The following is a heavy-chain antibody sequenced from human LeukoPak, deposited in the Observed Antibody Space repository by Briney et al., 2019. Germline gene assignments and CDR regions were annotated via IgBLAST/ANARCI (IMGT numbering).Heavy chain of an antibody. CDR1: GGSISSGGYS. D-gene: IGHD4-17*01. J-gene: IGHJ4*02. CDR3: ARNSDYGGNDY. Sequence: SETLSLTCAVSGGSISSGGYSWSWIRQPPGKGLEWIGYIYHSGSTYYNPSLKSRVTISVDRSKNQFSLKLSSVTAADTAVYYCARNSDYGGNDYWGQGTLVTVSS. CDR2: IYHSGST. V-gene: IGHV4-30-2*01.